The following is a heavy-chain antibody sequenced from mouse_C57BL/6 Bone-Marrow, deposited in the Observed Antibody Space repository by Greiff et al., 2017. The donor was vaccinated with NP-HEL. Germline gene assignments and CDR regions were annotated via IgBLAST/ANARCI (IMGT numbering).Heavy chain of an antibody. J-gene: IGHJ4*01. V-gene: IGHV1-74*01. CDR1: GYTFTSYW. CDR2: IHPSDSDT. CDR3: AIFITTVVGGYYYAMDY. D-gene: IGHD1-1*01. Sequence: QVQLQQPGAELVKPGASVKVSCKASGYTFTSYWLHWVKQRPGQGLEWIGRIHPSDSDTNYNQKFKGKATLTVDKSSSTAYMQLSSLTSEDSAVYYCAIFITTVVGGYYYAMDYWGQGTSVTVTS.